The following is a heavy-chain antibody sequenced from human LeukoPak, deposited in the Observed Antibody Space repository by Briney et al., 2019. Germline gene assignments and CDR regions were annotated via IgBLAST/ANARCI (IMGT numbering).Heavy chain of an antibody. CDR3: ARLYYYGSGSYYYAFDI. J-gene: IGHJ3*02. V-gene: IGHV4-4*02. CDR1: GGSISSGNW. D-gene: IGHD3-10*01. CDR2: IYHIGST. Sequence: PSETLSLTCGVSGGSISSGNWWSWVRQPPGKGLEWIGEIYHIGSTNYNPSLKSRVTISVDKSKNQFSLKLSSVTAADTAVYYCARLYYYGSGSYYYAFDIWGQGTMVTVSS.